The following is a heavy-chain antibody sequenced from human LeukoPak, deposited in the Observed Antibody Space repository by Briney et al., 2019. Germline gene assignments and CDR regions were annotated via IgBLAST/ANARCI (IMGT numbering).Heavy chain of an antibody. D-gene: IGHD2-15*01. Sequence: ASVKVSCKASGYTFTRYDINWVRQATGQGLEWMGWMDPKSDQTAYAQKFQGRVTMTRDTSISTAYLELRSLRSEDTAVYYCARGRSVVVVAATLYNWFDPWGQGTLVTVSS. V-gene: IGHV1-8*01. CDR3: ARGRSVVVVAATLYNWFDP. CDR2: MDPKSDQT. CDR1: GYTFTRYD. J-gene: IGHJ5*02.